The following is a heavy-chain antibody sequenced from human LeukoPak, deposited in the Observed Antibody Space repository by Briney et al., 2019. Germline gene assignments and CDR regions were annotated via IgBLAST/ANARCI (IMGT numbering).Heavy chain of an antibody. CDR1: GGSISSGGYS. Sequence: PSETLSLTCAVSGGSISSGGYSWSWIRQPPGKGLEWIGYIYYSGSTYYNPSLKSRVTISVDTSKNQFSLKLSSVTAADTAVYYCARVEYSYGFALDYWGQGTLVTVSS. V-gene: IGHV4-30-4*07. CDR2: IYYSGST. CDR3: ARVEYSYGFALDY. J-gene: IGHJ4*02. D-gene: IGHD5-18*01.